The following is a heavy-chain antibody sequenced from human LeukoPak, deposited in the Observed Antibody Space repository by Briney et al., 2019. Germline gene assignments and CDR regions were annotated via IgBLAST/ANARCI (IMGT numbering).Heavy chain of an antibody. CDR1: GGSISSGDYY. Sequence: SETLSLTCTVSGGSISSGDYYWSWIRQPPGKGLEWIGYIYYSGSTYYNPSLKSRVTISVDTSKNQFSLKLGSVTAADTAVYYCARGRALWFGDVWGQGTLVTVSS. CDR3: ARGRALWFGDV. V-gene: IGHV4-30-4*01. CDR2: IYYSGST. D-gene: IGHD3-10*01. J-gene: IGHJ4*02.